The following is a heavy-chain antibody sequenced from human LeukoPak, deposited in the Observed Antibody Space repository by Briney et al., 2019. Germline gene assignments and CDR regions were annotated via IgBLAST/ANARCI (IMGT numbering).Heavy chain of an antibody. J-gene: IGHJ1*01. CDR2: IYHSGST. V-gene: IGHV4-38-2*02. CDR3: ASYGYNYYDSSGYSYEGYFQH. Sequence: SETLSLTCTVSGYSISSGYYWGWIRQPPGKGLEWIGSIYHSGSTYYNPTLKSRVTKSVDTSKNQFSLKLSSVTAADTAVYYCASYGYNYYDSSGYSYEGYFQHWGQGTLVTVSS. D-gene: IGHD3-22*01. CDR1: GYSISSGYY.